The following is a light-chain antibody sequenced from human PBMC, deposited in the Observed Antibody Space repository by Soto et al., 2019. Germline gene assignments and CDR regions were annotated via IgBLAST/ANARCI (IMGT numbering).Light chain of an antibody. CDR2: GAS. J-gene: IGKJ1*01. Sequence: EIVLTQSPATLSLSQGERATLSCRASQIVSSNYLAWYQQKPGQAPRPLIYGASSRATGIPDRFSGSGAGTDFTLTISRLESEDFAVYYCQQYGSSPWTFGQGTKVDIK. CDR1: QIVSSNY. V-gene: IGKV3-20*01. CDR3: QQYGSSPWT.